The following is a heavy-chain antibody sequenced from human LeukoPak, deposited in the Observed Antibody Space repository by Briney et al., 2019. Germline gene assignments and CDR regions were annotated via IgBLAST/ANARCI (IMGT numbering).Heavy chain of an antibody. J-gene: IGHJ4*02. CDR1: GFTFSSYA. Sequence: GGSLRLSCAASGFTFSSYAMHWVRQAPGKGLEWVAVISYDGSNKYYADSVKGRFTISRDNSKNTLYLQMNSLRDEDTAVYYCARGGEYYDSSGYLDYWGQGTLVTVSS. D-gene: IGHD3-22*01. CDR2: ISYDGSNK. CDR3: ARGGEYYDSSGYLDY. V-gene: IGHV3-30*04.